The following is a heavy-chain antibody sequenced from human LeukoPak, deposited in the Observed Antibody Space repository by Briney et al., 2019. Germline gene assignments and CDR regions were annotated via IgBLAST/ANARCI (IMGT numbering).Heavy chain of an antibody. Sequence: SVKGRFTISRDNAKNSLDLQMNSLRDEDTAVYYCARPSRSTGPAYWGQGTLVTVSS. D-gene: IGHD2-2*01. J-gene: IGHJ4*02. CDR3: ARPSRSTGPAY. V-gene: IGHV3-48*02.